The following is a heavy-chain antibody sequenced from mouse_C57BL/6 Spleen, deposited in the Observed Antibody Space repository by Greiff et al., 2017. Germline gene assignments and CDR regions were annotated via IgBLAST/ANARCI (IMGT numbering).Heavy chain of an antibody. CDR2: IRNKANGYTT. CDR3: ARYWDYDGYYDYAMDY. Sequence: EVKLEESGGGLVQPGGSLSLSCAASGFTFPDYYMSWVRQPPGTALEWLGFIRNKANGYTTEYSASVKGRFTISRDNSQSILYLQMNALRAEDSATYYCARYWDYDGYYDYAMDYWGQGTSVTVSS. CDR1: GFTFPDYY. J-gene: IGHJ4*01. D-gene: IGHD2-3*01. V-gene: IGHV7-3*01.